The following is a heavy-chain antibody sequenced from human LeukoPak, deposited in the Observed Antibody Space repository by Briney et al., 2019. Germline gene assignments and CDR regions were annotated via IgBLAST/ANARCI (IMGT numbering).Heavy chain of an antibody. J-gene: IGHJ2*01. V-gene: IGHV1-2*02. D-gene: IGHD4-11*01. CDR1: GYTFTDYY. Sequence: ASVKVSCKASGYTFTDYYMHWVRQAPGQGLEWMGWIDPNSGGTKYAQRFQGRVTMTRDTSITTAYMELSRLRSDDTAVYYCARGGPSPTTVTSNWYFDLWGRGTLSLSPQ. CDR3: ARGGPSPTTVTSNWYFDL. CDR2: IDPNSGGT.